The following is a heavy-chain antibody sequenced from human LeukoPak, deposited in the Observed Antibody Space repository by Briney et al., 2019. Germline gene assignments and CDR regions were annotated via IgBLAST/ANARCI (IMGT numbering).Heavy chain of an antibody. J-gene: IGHJ4*02. D-gene: IGHD3-22*01. V-gene: IGHV4-38-2*02. CDR2: IYHSGST. Sequence: SETLSLTCAVYGGSFSGYYWGWIRQPPGRGLEWIGSIYHSGSTYYNPSLKSRVTISVDMSKNQFSLKLSSVTAADTAVYYCAREVLKYYDSSGPYDYWGQGTLVTVSS. CDR3: AREVLKYYDSSGPYDY. CDR1: GGSFSGYY.